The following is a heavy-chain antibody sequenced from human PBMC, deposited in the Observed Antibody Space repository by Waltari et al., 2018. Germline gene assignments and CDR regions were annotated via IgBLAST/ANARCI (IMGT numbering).Heavy chain of an antibody. Sequence: QVQLVQSGAEVKKPGASVKVSCKASGYTFTSYYMHWVRQAPGQGLEWMGIINPSGGSTSYAQQFQGRVTMTRDTSTSTVYMELSSLRSEDTAVYYCASFSSTSQSFDYWGQGTLVTVSS. CDR2: INPSGGST. CDR3: ASFSSTSQSFDY. J-gene: IGHJ4*02. D-gene: IGHD2-2*01. V-gene: IGHV1-46*01. CDR1: GYTFTSYY.